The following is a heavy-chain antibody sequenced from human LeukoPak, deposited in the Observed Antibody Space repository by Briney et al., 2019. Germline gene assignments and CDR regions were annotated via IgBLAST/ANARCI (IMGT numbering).Heavy chain of an antibody. Sequence: GGSLRLSCAASGFTFSSYSMNWVRQAPGKGLEWVSSISSSSSNIYYADSVKGRFTISRDNAKNSLYLQMDSLRAEDTAVYYCARPRRGYCSSISCYLDYWGQGTLVTVSS. V-gene: IGHV3-21*04. CDR2: ISSSSSNI. J-gene: IGHJ4*02. CDR3: ARPRRGYCSSISCYLDY. CDR1: GFTFSSYS. D-gene: IGHD2-2*01.